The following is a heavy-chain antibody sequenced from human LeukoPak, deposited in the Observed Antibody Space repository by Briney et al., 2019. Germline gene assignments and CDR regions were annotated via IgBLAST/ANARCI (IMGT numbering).Heavy chain of an antibody. V-gene: IGHV3-33*01. J-gene: IGHJ3*02. D-gene: IGHD2-15*01. Sequence: QPGGSLRLSCAASGFTFSSYGMHWVRQAPGKGLEWVAVIWYDGSNKYYADSVKGRFTISRDNSKNTLYLQMNSLRAEDTAVYYCARGAYCSGGRCPGAFDIWGQGTMVTASS. CDR2: IWYDGSNK. CDR3: ARGAYCSGGRCPGAFDI. CDR1: GFTFSSYG.